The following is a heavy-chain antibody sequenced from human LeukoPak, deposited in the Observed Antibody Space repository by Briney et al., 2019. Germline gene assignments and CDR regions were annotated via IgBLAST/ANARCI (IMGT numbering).Heavy chain of an antibody. CDR1: GFTFSSYS. D-gene: IGHD1-26*01. CDR2: ISSSSSYI. CDR3: ARGSAEDYMDV. Sequence: GGSLRLSCAASGFTFSSYSMNWVRQAPGKGLEWVSSISSSSSYIYYADSVKGRFTISRDNAKNSQYLQMNSLRAEDTAVYYCARGSAEDYMDVWGKGTTVTVSS. V-gene: IGHV3-21*01. J-gene: IGHJ6*03.